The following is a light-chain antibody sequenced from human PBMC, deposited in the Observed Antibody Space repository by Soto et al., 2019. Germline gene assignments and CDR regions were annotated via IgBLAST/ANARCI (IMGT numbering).Light chain of an antibody. CDR3: QKYNSAPLS. J-gene: IGKJ1*01. Sequence: DIQMTHSPSSLSASVGDRVTITCRASQGISNYLAWYQQKPGKVPKLLIYAASALQSEVPSRFSGSASRTDFTLTISSLQPEDVATYYCQKYNSAPLSCGQGTKVEIK. V-gene: IGKV1-27*01. CDR2: AAS. CDR1: QGISNY.